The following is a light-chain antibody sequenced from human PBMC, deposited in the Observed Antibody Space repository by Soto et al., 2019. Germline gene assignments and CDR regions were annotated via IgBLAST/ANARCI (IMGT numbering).Light chain of an antibody. CDR3: CSYAGSNNYV. CDR2: EGT. CDR1: SSDVGSYNF. J-gene: IGLJ1*01. V-gene: IGLV2-23*01. Sequence: QSALTQPASVSGSPGQSITISCTGTSSDVGSYNFASWFQQHPGKVPKLIIYEGTERPSGVSNRFSASKSGNTASLTISGLQPEDEADYYCCSYAGSNNYVFGTGTKVTVL.